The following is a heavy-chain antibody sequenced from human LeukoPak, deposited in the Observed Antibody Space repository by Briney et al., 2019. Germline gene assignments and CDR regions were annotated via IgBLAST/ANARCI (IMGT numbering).Heavy chain of an antibody. D-gene: IGHD6-13*01. Sequence: PGGSLRLSCAASGFTFDDYAMHWVRQAPGKGLEWVSGISWNSGSIGYADSVKGRFTISRDNAKNSLYLQMNSLRAEDTAVYYCARGTIAAADIDYWGQGTLVTVSS. CDR3: ARGTIAAADIDY. V-gene: IGHV3-9*01. CDR1: GFTFDDYA. CDR2: ISWNSGSI. J-gene: IGHJ4*02.